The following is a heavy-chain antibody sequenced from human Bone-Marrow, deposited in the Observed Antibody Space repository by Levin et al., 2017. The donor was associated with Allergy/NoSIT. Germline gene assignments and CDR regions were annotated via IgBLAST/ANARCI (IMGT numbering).Heavy chain of an antibody. V-gene: IGHV3-21*01. CDR2: ISSSSSYI. CDR3: ARSPSYNWNYVDLDY. Sequence: GGSLRLSCAASGFTFSSYSMNWVRQAPGKGLEWVSSISSSSSYIYYADSVKGRFTISRDNAKNSLYLQMNSLRAEDTAVYYCARSPSYNWNYVDLDYWGQGTLVTVSS. CDR1: GFTFSSYS. J-gene: IGHJ4*02. D-gene: IGHD1-7*01.